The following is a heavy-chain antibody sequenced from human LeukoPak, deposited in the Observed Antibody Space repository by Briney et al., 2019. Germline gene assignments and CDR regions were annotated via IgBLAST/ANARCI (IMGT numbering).Heavy chain of an antibody. J-gene: IGHJ4*02. CDR3: ARRPTSGWNWNDNYFDY. CDR2: IYPGDSDT. V-gene: IGHV5-51*01. D-gene: IGHD1-1*01. Sequence: GESLKISCQGSGYSFTNYWIGWVRQMPGKGLEWIGIIYPGDSDTRYSLSFQGQVTISADKSISTAYLQWSSLKASDTAMYYCARRPTSGWNWNDNYFDYWGQGTLVTVSS. CDR1: GYSFTNYW.